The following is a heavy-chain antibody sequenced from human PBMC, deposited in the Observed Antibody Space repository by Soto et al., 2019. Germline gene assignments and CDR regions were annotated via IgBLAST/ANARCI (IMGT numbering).Heavy chain of an antibody. Sequence: PSETLSLTCTVSGGSISSYYWTWIRQPSGKGLEWIGRIYTSGSTNYNPSLKSRVTLSVDTSKNQFSLKLISVTAADKAVYYCARDLKFGQADYWGQGSQVTVSS. CDR3: ARDLKFGQADY. J-gene: IGHJ4*02. CDR1: GGSISSYY. D-gene: IGHD3-10*01. V-gene: IGHV4-4*07. CDR2: IYTSGST.